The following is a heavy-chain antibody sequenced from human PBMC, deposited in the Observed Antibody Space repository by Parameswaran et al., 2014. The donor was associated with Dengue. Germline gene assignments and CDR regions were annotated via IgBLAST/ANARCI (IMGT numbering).Heavy chain of an antibody. CDR3: ARGSPITGTTSTIIDY. D-gene: IGHD1-7*01. Sequence: VRQAPGKGLEWIGYIYYSGSTNYNPSLKSRVTISVDTSKNQFSLKLSSVTAADTAVYYCARGSPITGTTSTIIDYWGQGTLVTVSS. J-gene: IGHJ4*02. V-gene: IGHV4-59*01. CDR2: IYYSGST.